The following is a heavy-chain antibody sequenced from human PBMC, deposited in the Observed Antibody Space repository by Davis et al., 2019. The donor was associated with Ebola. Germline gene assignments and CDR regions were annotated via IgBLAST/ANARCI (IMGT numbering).Heavy chain of an antibody. CDR1: GFTFTTWT. CDR3: TLDPGGSFDY. D-gene: IGHD2-15*01. V-gene: IGHV3-15*01. J-gene: IGHJ4*02. Sequence: PGGSLRLSCVTSGFTFTTWTMHWVRQAPGKGLEWVGRIKSESDGGTVDYAAPLKGRFIISRDDSKNTLYLQLNSLKIDDTAVYYCTLDPGGSFDYWGQGTLVTVSS. CDR2: IKSESDGGTV.